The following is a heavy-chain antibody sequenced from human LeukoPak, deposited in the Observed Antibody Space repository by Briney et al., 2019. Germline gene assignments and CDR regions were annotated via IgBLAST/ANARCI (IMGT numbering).Heavy chain of an antibody. CDR1: GGSINSNNYY. V-gene: IGHV4-39*01. Sequence: SESLSLTCTVSGGSINSNNYYWGWIRQPPGKGLEWIGSIYSSGSAYYNPSLKSRVTISVDTSKNQFSLRLSSVTAADTAVYYCQSRYLEWLLEYWGQGTLVTVSS. CDR3: QSRYLEWLLEY. J-gene: IGHJ4*02. D-gene: IGHD3-3*01. CDR2: IYSSGSA.